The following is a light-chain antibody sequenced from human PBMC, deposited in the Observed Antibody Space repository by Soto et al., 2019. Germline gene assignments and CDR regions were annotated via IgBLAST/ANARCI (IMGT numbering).Light chain of an antibody. CDR1: SSDVGGYNY. V-gene: IGLV2-14*01. CDR3: SSYTSSSTLL. Sequence: QSALTQPASVSGSPGQSITISCTGTSSDVGGYNYVSWYQQHPGKAPKVIIYEVSNRPSGVSNRFSGSKSGNTASLTISGLQAEDEADYYSSSYTSSSTLLFGGGTKLTVL. CDR2: EVS. J-gene: IGLJ2*01.